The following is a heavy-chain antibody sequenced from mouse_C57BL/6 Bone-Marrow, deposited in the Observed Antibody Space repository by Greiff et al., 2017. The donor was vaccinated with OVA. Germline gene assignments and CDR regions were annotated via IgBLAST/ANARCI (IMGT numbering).Heavy chain of an antibody. CDR3: AIGKFTTVVYFDY. V-gene: IGHV1-74*01. CDR2: IHPSDSDT. J-gene: IGHJ2*01. D-gene: IGHD1-1*01. CDR1: GYTFTSYW. Sequence: QVQLQQPGAELVKPGASVKVSCKASGYTFTSYWMHWVKQRPGQGLEWIGRIHPSDSDTNYNQKFKGKATLTVDTSSSTAYMQLSSLTSEDSAVFYCAIGKFTTVVYFDYWGQGTTLTVSS.